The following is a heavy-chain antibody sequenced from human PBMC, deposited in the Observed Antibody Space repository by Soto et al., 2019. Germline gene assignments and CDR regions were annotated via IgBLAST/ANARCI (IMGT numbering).Heavy chain of an antibody. CDR3: ARDREYSSSSDAFDI. CDR1: GFTFSSYW. Sequence: GGSLRLSCAASGFTFSSYWMHWVRQAPGKGLVWVSRINSDGSSTSYADSVKGRFTISRDNAKNTLYLQMNSLRAEDTAVYYFARDREYSSSSDAFDIWGQGTMVTVSS. CDR2: INSDGSST. V-gene: IGHV3-74*01. D-gene: IGHD6-6*01. J-gene: IGHJ3*02.